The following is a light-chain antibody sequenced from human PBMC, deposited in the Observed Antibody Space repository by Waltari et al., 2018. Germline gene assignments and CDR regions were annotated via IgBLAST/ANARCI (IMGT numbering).Light chain of an antibody. J-gene: IGKJ1*01. CDR3: QQYYSTPRT. CDR2: WAS. Sequence: DIVMTQSPDALDVSLGERATINCRSSQSLLYVSNKKNYVAWYQQKPGQPPKLLISWASTRESGVPDRFSGSGSGTDFTLTISRLQAADGAVYYCQQYYSTPRTFGQGTRVESK. V-gene: IGKV4-1*01. CDR1: QSLLYVSNKKNY.